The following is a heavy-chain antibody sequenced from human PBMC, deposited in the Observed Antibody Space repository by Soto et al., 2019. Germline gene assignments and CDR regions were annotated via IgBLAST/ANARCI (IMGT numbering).Heavy chain of an antibody. J-gene: IGHJ4*02. CDR3: ARTGDGPHVVVTAKGGFDY. V-gene: IGHV1-69*12. CDR1: GGTFSSYA. Sequence: QVQLVQSGAEVKKPGSSVKISCKASGGTFSSYAISWVRQAPGQGLEWMGGIIPIFGTANYAQKFQGRVTITADESTSTAYMELSSLRSEDTAVYYCARTGDGPHVVVTAKGGFDYWGQGTLVTVSS. CDR2: IIPIFGTA. D-gene: IGHD2-21*02.